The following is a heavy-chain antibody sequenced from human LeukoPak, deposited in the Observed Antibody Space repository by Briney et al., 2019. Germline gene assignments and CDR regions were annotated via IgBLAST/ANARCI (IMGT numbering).Heavy chain of an antibody. D-gene: IGHD3-22*01. CDR2: INPNSGGT. CDR3: ARATYYYDSSGYSDAFDI. CDR1: GYTFTGCY. J-gene: IGHJ3*02. Sequence: ASVKVSCKASGYTFTGCYMHWVRQAPGQGLEWMGWINPNSGGTNYAQKFQGRVTTTRDTSISTAYMELSRLRSDDTAVYYCARATYYYDSSGYSDAFDIWGQGTMVTVSS. V-gene: IGHV1-2*02.